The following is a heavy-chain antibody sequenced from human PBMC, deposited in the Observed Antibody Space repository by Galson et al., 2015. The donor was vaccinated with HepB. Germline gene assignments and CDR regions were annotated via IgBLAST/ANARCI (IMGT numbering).Heavy chain of an antibody. CDR1: GGTFSSYA. D-gene: IGHD3-3*01. CDR3: AREKRGPRVVRGQGDFDY. J-gene: IGHJ4*02. Sequence: SVKVSCKASGGTFSSYAISWVRQAPGQGLEWMGGIIPILGIANYAQKFQGRVTITADKSMSTAYMELSSLRSEDTAVYYCAREKRGPRVVRGQGDFDYWGQGILVTVSS. V-gene: IGHV1-69*10. CDR2: IIPILGIA.